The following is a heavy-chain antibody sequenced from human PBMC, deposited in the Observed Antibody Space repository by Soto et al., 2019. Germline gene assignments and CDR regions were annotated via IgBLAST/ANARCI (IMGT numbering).Heavy chain of an antibody. CDR1: GGTFSSYA. CDR3: ARDIVVVVAATSHYYYGMDV. CDR2: IIPIFGTA. D-gene: IGHD2-15*01. Sequence: QVQLVQSGAEVKKPGSSVKVSCKASGGTFSSYAISWVRQAPGQGLEWMRGIIPIFGTANYAQKFQGRVTITADESTSTAYMELSSLRSEDAAVYYCARDIVVVVAATSHYYYGMDVWGQGTTVTVSS. J-gene: IGHJ6*02. V-gene: IGHV1-69*12.